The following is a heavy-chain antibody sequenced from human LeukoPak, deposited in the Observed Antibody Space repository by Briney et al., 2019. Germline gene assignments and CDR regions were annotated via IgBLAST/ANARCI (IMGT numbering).Heavy chain of an antibody. CDR1: GGSISSYY. CDR3: ARLPGELLRTYYYYYMDG. D-gene: IGHD1-26*01. V-gene: IGHV4-59*08. CDR2: IYYSGST. Sequence: SETLSLTCTVSGGSISSYYWSWIRQPPGKGLEWIGYIYYSGSTNYNPSLKSRVTISVDTSKNQFSLKLSSVTAADTAVYYCARLPGELLRTYYYYYMDGWGKGTTVTVSS. J-gene: IGHJ6*03.